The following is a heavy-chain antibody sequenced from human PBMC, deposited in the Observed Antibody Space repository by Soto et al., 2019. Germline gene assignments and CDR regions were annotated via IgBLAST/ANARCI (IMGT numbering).Heavy chain of an antibody. CDR3: ARALGSWGSYYFDH. V-gene: IGHV2-5*02. Sequence: QITLKESGPTLVRPTQTLTLTCTVSGFSLDTWGVGVGWIRQSPGKAPEWLALIYWDDDKRYSPSLKNRLTISKDTSKNQVVLTLTNMDPVDTDTYYCARALGSWGSYYFDHWGQGPLVTVSS. CDR2: IYWDDDK. J-gene: IGHJ4*02. CDR1: GFSLDTWGVG. D-gene: IGHD3-16*01.